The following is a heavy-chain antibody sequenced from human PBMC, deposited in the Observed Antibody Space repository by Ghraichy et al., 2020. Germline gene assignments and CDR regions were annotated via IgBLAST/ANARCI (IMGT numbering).Heavy chain of an antibody. D-gene: IGHD6-19*01. CDR2: INGSGGST. V-gene: IGHV3-23*01. CDR3: AKVAVAGIRGIEAYYGMDV. CDR1: GFTFSSYA. Sequence: GDSLNISCAASGFTFSSYAMSWVRQAPGKGLEWVSAINGSGGSTYYADSVKGRFTISRDNSKNTLYLQMNSLRAEDTAVYYCAKVAVAGIRGIEAYYGMDVWGQGTTVTVSS. J-gene: IGHJ6*02.